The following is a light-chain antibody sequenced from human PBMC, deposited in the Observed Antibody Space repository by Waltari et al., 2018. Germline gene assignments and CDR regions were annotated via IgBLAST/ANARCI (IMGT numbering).Light chain of an antibody. J-gene: IGKJ1*01. V-gene: IGKV3-15*01. CDR1: QSVKSN. Sequence: EIVMTQSPGTLCLSPGQRATLHCRASQSVKSNLAWYQQKPGQAPRFLMYADSTRASGVPDRFSVSGSGTDFTLTISSLQSEDFAIYYCQQYGEWPRTFGQGTKVEI. CDR2: ADS. CDR3: QQYGEWPRT.